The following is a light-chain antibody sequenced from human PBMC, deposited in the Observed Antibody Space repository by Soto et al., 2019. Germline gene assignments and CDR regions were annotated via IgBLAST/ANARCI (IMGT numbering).Light chain of an antibody. CDR2: EVS. Sequence: ALTQPPSASGSPGQSVTISCTGTSSDVGGYNYVSWYQQHPGKAPKLMIYEVSKRPSGVPDRFSGSKSGSTASLTVSGLQAEDEADYYCSSYAGSNNVVFGGGTKLTVL. CDR1: SSDVGGYNY. J-gene: IGLJ2*01. V-gene: IGLV2-8*01. CDR3: SSYAGSNNVV.